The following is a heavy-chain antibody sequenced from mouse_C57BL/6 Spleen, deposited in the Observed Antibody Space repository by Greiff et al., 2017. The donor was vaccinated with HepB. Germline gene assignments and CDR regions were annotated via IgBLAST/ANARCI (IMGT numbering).Heavy chain of an antibody. V-gene: IGHV1-69*01. CDR1: GYTFTSYW. J-gene: IGHJ1*03. CDR3: ARGYGHWYFDV. CDR2: IDPSDSYT. D-gene: IGHD1-1*02. Sequence: QVQLQQPGAELVMPGASVKLSCKASGYTFTSYWMHWVKQRPGQGLEWIGEIDPSDSYTNYNQKFKGKSTLTVDKSSSTAYMQLSSLTSEDSAVYYCARGYGHWYFDVWGTGTTVTVSS.